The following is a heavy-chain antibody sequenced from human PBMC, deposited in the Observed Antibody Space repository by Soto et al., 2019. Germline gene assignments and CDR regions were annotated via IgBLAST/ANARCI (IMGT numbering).Heavy chain of an antibody. J-gene: IGHJ6*02. CDR2: IYHSGST. CDR3: ARVVGGYYYGMDD. D-gene: IGHD2-2*01. CDR1: GGSISSSNW. Sequence: VQLQESGPGLVKPSGTLSLTCAVSGGSISSSNWWSWVRQPPGKGLEWIGEIYHSGSTNYNPSLQSRVTISVDKSKNQFSLKLRSVTAADTAVYYCARVVGGYYYGMDDWGQGTTVTVSS. V-gene: IGHV4-4*02.